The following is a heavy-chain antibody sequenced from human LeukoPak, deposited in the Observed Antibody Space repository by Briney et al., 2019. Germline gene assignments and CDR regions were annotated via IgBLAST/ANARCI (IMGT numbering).Heavy chain of an antibody. Sequence: GGSLRLSCAASGFTFSSYSMNWVRQAPGKGLEWVSSISSSSSYIYYADSVKGRFTISRDNAKNSLYLQMNSLRAEDTAVYYCARDRRDSSSWYIHYYYYYMDVWGKGTTVTISS. V-gene: IGHV3-21*01. J-gene: IGHJ6*03. CDR1: GFTFSSYS. CDR3: ARDRRDSSSWYIHYYYYYMDV. D-gene: IGHD6-13*01. CDR2: ISSSSSYI.